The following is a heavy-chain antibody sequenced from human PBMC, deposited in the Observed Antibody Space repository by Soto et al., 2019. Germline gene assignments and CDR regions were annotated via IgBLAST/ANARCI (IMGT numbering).Heavy chain of an antibody. D-gene: IGHD3-10*01. J-gene: IGHJ6*03. CDR2: FDPEDGET. CDR3: ATLHGSGSPRIYYYYMDV. CDR1: GYTLTELS. V-gene: IGHV1-24*01. Sequence: VKVSCKVSGYTLTELSMHWVRQAPVKGLEWMGGFDPEDGETIYAQKFQGRVTMTEDTSTDTAYMELSSLRSEDMAVYYCATLHGSGSPRIYYYYMDVWGKGTTVTVSS.